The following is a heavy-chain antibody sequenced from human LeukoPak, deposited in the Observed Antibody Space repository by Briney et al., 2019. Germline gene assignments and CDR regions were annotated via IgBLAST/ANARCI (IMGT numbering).Heavy chain of an antibody. CDR2: ISGSGGST. D-gene: IGHD1-26*01. CDR1: GFTFSSYA. J-gene: IGHJ3*02. V-gene: IGHV3-23*01. CDR3: AKSYRGAYDAFDI. Sequence: GGSLRLSCAASGFTFSSYAMSWVRQAPGKGLEWVSAISGSGGSTYYADSVRGRFTISRDNSKNTLYLQMNSLRAEDTAVYYCAKSYRGAYDAFDIWGQGTMVTVSS.